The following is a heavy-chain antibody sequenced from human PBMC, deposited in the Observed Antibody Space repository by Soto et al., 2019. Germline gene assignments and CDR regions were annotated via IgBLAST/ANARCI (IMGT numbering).Heavy chain of an antibody. CDR1: GGSFSGYY. CDR2: INHSGST. Sequence: PSETLSLTCAVYGGSFSGYYWTWIRQPPGTGLEWIGEINHSGSTNYNPSLKSRVTISVDTSKNQFSLKLSSVTAADTAVYYCARGRRVGATKVSIFDYWGQGTLVTVSS. J-gene: IGHJ4*02. CDR3: ARGRRVGATKVSIFDY. D-gene: IGHD1-26*01. V-gene: IGHV4-34*01.